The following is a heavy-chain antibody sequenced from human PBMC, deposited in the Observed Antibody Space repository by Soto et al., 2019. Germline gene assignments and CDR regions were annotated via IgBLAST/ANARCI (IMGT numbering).Heavy chain of an antibody. CDR2: IKQDGSQK. J-gene: IGHJ6*02. CDR1: GFIFTNSW. CDR3: AKPQVDCSSTTCYSDYYYYYGMDV. D-gene: IGHD2-2*01. Sequence: GGSLRLSCAASGFIFTNSWMSWVRQAPGKGLEWVANIKQDGSQKYYVDSVKGRFTISRDNAKNSLYLQMNSLRAEDTAVYYCAKPQVDCSSTTCYSDYYYYYGMDVWGQGTTVTVSS. V-gene: IGHV3-7*03.